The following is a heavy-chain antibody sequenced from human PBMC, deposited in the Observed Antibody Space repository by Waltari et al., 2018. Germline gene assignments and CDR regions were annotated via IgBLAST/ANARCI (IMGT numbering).Heavy chain of an antibody. CDR2: INPNSGGT. CDR1: GYTFTGYY. CDR3: ARGPFYCSGGSCYVFNY. D-gene: IGHD2-15*01. Sequence: QVQLGQSGAEVKKPGASGKVSCKASGYTFTGYYMHWVRQAPGQGLEWIGRINPNSGGTNYAQKFQGRVTMTRDTSISTAYMELSRLRSDDTAVYYCARGPFYCSGGSCYVFNYWGQGTLVTVSS. J-gene: IGHJ4*02. V-gene: IGHV1-2*06.